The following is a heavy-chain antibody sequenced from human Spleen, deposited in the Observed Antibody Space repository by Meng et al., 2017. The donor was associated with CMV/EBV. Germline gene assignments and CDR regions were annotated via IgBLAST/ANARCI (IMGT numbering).Heavy chain of an antibody. V-gene: IGHV1-18*01. CDR3: ASGNFGDGSGTPQYYYGMDV. CDR2: ISVYNGNT. J-gene: IGHJ6*02. D-gene: IGHD3-10*01. CDR1: GHSFPNYG. Sequence: ASVKVSCKASGHSFPNYGITWVRQAPGQGLEWMGWISVYNGNTNFAQKLQGRATMTTDTSTSTVYMELRRLRSDDTAVYYCASGNFGDGSGTPQYYYGMDVWGQGTTVTVSS.